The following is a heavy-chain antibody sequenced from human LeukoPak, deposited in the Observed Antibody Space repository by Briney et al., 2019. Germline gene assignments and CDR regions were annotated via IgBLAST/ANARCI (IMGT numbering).Heavy chain of an antibody. J-gene: IGHJ4*02. V-gene: IGHV3-30*02. CDR1: GFTFSNYG. CDR2: MQYDGSDI. Sequence: GGSLRLSCAASGFTFSNYGIHWVRQAPGKGLEWVTFMQYDGSDIFYADSVKGRFTISRDNAKNSLYLQMNGLRAEDTAVYYCAGEGITGTRRQFDYWGQGTLVTVSS. D-gene: IGHD1-20*01. CDR3: AGEGITGTRRQFDY.